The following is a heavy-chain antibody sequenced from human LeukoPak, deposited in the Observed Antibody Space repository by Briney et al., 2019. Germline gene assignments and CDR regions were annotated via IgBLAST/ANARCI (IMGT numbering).Heavy chain of an antibody. V-gene: IGHV1-8*02. D-gene: IGHD5-18*01. J-gene: IGHJ6*03. Sequence: GASVKVSCKASGYTFTGYYMHWVRQATGQGLEWMGWMNPNSGNTGYAQKFQGRVTMTRNTSISTAYMELSSLRSEDTAVYYCARGGYSYGYPGYYYYYYMDVWGKGTTVTVSS. CDR2: MNPNSGNT. CDR1: GYTFTGYY. CDR3: ARGGYSYGYPGYYYYYYMDV.